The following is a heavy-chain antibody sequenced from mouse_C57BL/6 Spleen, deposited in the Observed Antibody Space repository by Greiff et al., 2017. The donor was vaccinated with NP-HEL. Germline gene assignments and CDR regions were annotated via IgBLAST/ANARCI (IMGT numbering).Heavy chain of an antibody. D-gene: IGHD1-1*01. CDR2: IYPGSGNT. CDR3: ARNLIGTVVAPYRYAMDY. J-gene: IGHJ4*01. CDR1: GYTFTDYY. V-gene: IGHV1-76*01. Sequence: VQLQESGAELVRPGASVKLSCKASGYTFTDYYINWVKQRPGQGLEWIARIYPGSGNTYYNEKFKGKATLTAEKSSSTAYMQLSSLTSEDSAVYFCARNLIGTVVAPYRYAMDYWGQGTSVTVSS.